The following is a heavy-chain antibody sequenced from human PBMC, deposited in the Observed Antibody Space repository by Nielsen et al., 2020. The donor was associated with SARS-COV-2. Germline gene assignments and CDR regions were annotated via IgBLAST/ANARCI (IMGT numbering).Heavy chain of an antibody. CDR3: AKDWTAIVVVPSGGVDY. CDR2: ISYDGSNK. CDR1: GFTFSTYG. Sequence: GGSLRLSCAASGFTFSTYGMHWVRQPPGKGLEWVAAISYDGSNKYYVDSVKGRFTISRDNSKNALYLQMSSLREEDTAVYYCAKDWTAIVVVPSGGVDYWGQGTLVTVAS. D-gene: IGHD2-15*01. J-gene: IGHJ4*02. V-gene: IGHV3-30*18.